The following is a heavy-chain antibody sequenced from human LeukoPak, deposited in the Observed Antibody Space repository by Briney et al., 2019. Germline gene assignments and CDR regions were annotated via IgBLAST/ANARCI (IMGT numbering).Heavy chain of an antibody. D-gene: IGHD6-13*01. J-gene: IGHJ6*03. Sequence: PSETLSLTCAVYGGSLSGYYWSWIRQPPGKGLEWIGEINHSGSTNYNPSLKSRVTISVDTSKNQFSLKLSSVTAADTAVYYCARVCSSSFYYYYYMDVWGKGTTVTVSS. CDR3: ARVCSSSFYYYYYMDV. V-gene: IGHV4-34*01. CDR1: GGSLSGYY. CDR2: INHSGST.